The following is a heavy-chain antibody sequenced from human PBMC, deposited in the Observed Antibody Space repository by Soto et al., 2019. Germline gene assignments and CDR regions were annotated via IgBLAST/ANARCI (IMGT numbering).Heavy chain of an antibody. CDR1: GFTFSSYA. Sequence: QVQLVESGGGVVQPGTSLRLSCAASGFTFSSYAMHWVRQAPGKGLEWVSIISYDETYKYYADSVRGRFTISRDYSKNTRYLQMDSLRLEDTAVYYFVRDVGADQQLDTGEFWGQGTVVTVSS. CDR2: ISYDETYK. V-gene: IGHV3-30*04. J-gene: IGHJ4*02. CDR3: VRDVGADQQLDTGEF. D-gene: IGHD6-13*01.